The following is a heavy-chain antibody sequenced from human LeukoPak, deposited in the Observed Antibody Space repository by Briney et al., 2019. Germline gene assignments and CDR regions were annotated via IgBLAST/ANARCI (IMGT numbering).Heavy chain of an antibody. V-gene: IGHV3-23*01. CDR3: ARVARWHWFDP. CDR2: IRPSGDNT. D-gene: IGHD5-12*01. CDR1: GFTFSSYD. J-gene: IGHJ5*02. Sequence: GGALRLSCAASGFTFSSYDMTWVRQAPGRGLEWVSSIRPSGDNTYYGDSVKGRFTISRDNSKNTVYLQMNNMRVDDTAVYYCARVARWHWFDPWGQGTLVTVSS.